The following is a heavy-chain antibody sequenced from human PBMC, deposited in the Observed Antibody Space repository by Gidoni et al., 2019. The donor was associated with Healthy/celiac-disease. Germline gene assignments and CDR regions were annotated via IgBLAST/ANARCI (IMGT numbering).Heavy chain of an antibody. CDR2: IYYSGST. J-gene: IGHJ4*02. D-gene: IGHD6-6*01. V-gene: IGHV4-59*01. CDR3: ARGVARPPDY. Sequence: RQPPGKGLEWIGYIYYSGSTNYNPSLKSRVTISVDTSKNQFSLKLSSVTAADTAVYYCARGVARPPDYWGQGTLDTVSS.